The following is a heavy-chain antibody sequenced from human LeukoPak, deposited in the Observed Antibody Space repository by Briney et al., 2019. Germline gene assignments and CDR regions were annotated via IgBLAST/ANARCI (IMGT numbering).Heavy chain of an antibody. J-gene: IGHJ3*02. Sequence: GGSLRLSCAASGFTFSSYAMSWVRQTPGKGLEWVSAITSSSSGGITYYADSVKGRFTISRDNSKNTLYLQMNSLRAEDTAVYYCAKDLFEYGDYTAFDIWGQGTMVTVSS. V-gene: IGHV3-23*01. D-gene: IGHD4-17*01. CDR1: GFTFSSYA. CDR2: ITSSSSGGIT. CDR3: AKDLFEYGDYTAFDI.